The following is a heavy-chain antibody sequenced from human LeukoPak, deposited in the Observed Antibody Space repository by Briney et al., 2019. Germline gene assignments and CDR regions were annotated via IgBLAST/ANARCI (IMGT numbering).Heavy chain of an antibody. CDR2: ISGSGGST. D-gene: IGHD1-26*01. CDR3: AKGLVGAPRPSYFDY. CDR1: GFTFSSYA. V-gene: IGHV3-23*01. J-gene: IGHJ4*02. Sequence: PGGSLRLSCAASGFTFSSYAMSWVRQAPGKGLEWVSAISGSGGSTYYADSVKGRFTISRDNSKNTLYLQMNSLRAEDTAVYYCAKGLVGAPRPSYFDYWGQGTLVTVSS.